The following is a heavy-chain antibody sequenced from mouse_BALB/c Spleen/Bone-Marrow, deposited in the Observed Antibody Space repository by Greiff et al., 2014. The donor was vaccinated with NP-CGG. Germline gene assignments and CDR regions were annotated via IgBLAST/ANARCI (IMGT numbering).Heavy chain of an antibody. Sequence: VQLQQSGGGLVKPGGSLKLSCAASGFTFSSYAMSWVRQTPEKRLEWVATINSGGSYTYYPDSVRGRFTISRDNAKNTLYPQMSSLRSEDTAMYYCARGDWDEAMDYWGQGTSVTVST. J-gene: IGHJ4*01. CDR2: INSGGSYT. CDR3: ARGDWDEAMDY. D-gene: IGHD4-1*01. CDR1: GFTFSSYA. V-gene: IGHV5-9-3*01.